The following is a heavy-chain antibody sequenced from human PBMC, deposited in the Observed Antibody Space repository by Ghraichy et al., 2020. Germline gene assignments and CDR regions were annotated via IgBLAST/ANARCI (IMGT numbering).Heavy chain of an antibody. CDR1: GFTFSSYW. Sequence: WGSLRLSCAASGFTFSSYWMHLVRQAPGKGLVWVSRINSDGSSTTYADSVKGRFTISRDNAKNTLNLQMNSLRAEDTAVYYCVRGGGWPIDYWGQGTLVTVSS. D-gene: IGHD6-19*01. CDR3: VRGGGWPIDY. CDR2: INSDGSST. V-gene: IGHV3-74*01. J-gene: IGHJ4*02.